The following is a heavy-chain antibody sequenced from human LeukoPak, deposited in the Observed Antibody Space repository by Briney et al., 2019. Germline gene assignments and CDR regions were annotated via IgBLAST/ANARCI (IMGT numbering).Heavy chain of an antibody. J-gene: IGHJ4*02. Sequence: GRSLRLSCATSGFNFGEFDVSWVRQAPGTGLEWVGFIKDKANGGTTEYAASVEARFIIATNDSKALASLEMKRLKVYGTETYYCSSGSVADWGQGALVTVSS. CDR2: IKDKANGGTT. CDR3: SSGSVAD. CDR1: GFNFGEFD. V-gene: IGHV3-49*04.